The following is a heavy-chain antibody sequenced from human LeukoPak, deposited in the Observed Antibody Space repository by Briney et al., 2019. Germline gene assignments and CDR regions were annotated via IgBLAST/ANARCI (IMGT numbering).Heavy chain of an antibody. D-gene: IGHD6-6*01. CDR2: INPSGGST. CDR1: GYTFTSYY. CDR3: ARGREYSSSFYYYYYMDV. J-gene: IGHJ6*03. Sequence: ASVKVSCKASGYTFTSYYMHWVRQAPGQGLEWMGIINPSGGSTSYAQKFQGRVTITRNTSISTAYMELSSLRSEDTAVYYCARGREYSSSFYYYYYMDVWGKGTTVTVSS. V-gene: IGHV1-46*01.